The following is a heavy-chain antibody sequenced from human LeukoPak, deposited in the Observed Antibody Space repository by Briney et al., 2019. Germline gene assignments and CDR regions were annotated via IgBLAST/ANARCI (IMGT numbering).Heavy chain of an antibody. CDR3: ARGGRSLVAAQFDL. CDR1: GGSISSGGYY. J-gene: IGHJ2*01. V-gene: IGHV4-31*03. CDR2: IYYSGST. Sequence: SQTLSLTCTVSGGSISSGGYYWSWIRQHPGKGLEWIGYIYYSGSTNYNPSLKSRVTISVDTSKNQFSLKLSSVTAADTAVYYCARGGRSLVAAQFDLWGRGTLVTVSS. D-gene: IGHD2-15*01.